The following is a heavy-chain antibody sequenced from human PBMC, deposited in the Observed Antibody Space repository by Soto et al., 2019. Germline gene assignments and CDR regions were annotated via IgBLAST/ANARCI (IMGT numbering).Heavy chain of an antibody. D-gene: IGHD6-19*01. V-gene: IGHV4-61*01. CDR3: ARAVVQWLPLGGAFDI. J-gene: IGHJ3*02. CDR2: IYYSGNT. Sequence: SETLSLTCTVSGGSVSSGPYYWSWIRQPPGKGLEWIGYIYYSGNTNYNPTLKSRVTISVDRSKNQFSLKLSSVTAADTAVYYCARAVVQWLPLGGAFDIWGQGTMVTVSS. CDR1: GGSVSSGPYY.